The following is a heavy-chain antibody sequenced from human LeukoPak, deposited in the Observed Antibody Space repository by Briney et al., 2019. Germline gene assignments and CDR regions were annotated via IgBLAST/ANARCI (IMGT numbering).Heavy chain of an antibody. CDR1: GSYA. V-gene: IGHV3-23*01. J-gene: IGHJ6*04. D-gene: IGHD5-18*01. CDR3: ARSGGGPRYSDYYYRMER. Sequence: GGSLRLSCAVSGSYAMSWVRQAPGKGLEWVSAISGSGGSTYYADSVKGRFTISRDNAKNSLYLQMNSLRAEDTAVYYCARSGGGPRYSDYYYRMERWGKGTTVTVSS. CDR2: ISGSGGST.